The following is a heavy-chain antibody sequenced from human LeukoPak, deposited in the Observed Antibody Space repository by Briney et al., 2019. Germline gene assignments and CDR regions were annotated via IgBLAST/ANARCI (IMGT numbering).Heavy chain of an antibody. J-gene: IGHJ4*02. D-gene: IGHD1-1*01. CDR1: GLSYSDSY. CDR2: IYSGGST. Sequence: GGSLRLSCAASGLSYSDSYMTWIRQAPGKGLEWVSVIYSGGSTYYADSVKGRFTISRDNSKNTLYLQMNSLRAEDTAVYYCARKWGTGTNYFDYWGQGTLVTVSS. V-gene: IGHV3-66*01. CDR3: ARKWGTGTNYFDY.